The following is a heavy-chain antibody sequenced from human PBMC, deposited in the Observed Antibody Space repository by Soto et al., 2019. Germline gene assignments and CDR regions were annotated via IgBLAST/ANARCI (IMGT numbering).Heavy chain of an antibody. CDR1: GETLSGYY. CDR3: TRGFAFRPRGSGTPRYSSYGMDL. D-gene: IGHD3-10*01. Sequence: QVQLQQWGSGLLKPSETLSLSCDVPGETLSGYYWSGIRQSPEKGLERFAEINHREDINYNPSLQSRVTISSDTSMSQFALRLRSVTAVDSALYHSTRGFAFRPRGSGTPRYSSYGMDLWGQGTTVVVSS. CDR2: INHREDI. J-gene: IGHJ6*02. V-gene: IGHV4-34*01.